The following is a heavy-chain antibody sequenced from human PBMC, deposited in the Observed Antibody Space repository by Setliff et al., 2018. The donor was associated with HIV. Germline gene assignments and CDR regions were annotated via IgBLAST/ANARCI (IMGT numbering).Heavy chain of an antibody. D-gene: IGHD3-16*01. CDR2: ISYDGTNK. Sequence: GGSLRLSCTASGFTLGSYAMHWVRQAPGKGLEWVAVISYDGTNKYYADSVKGRFTISRDNSKNSLSLQMNSLRAEDTAVYYCARDDPLTPGGGYFDYWGQGTLVTVSS. CDR3: ARDDPLTPGGGYFDY. V-gene: IGHV3-30*04. CDR1: GFTLGSYA. J-gene: IGHJ4*02.